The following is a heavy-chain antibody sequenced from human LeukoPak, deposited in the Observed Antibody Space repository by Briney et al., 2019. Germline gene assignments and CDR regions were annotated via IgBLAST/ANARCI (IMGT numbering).Heavy chain of an antibody. CDR3: AMDPNRGTDY. J-gene: IGHJ4*02. V-gene: IGHV3-23*01. CDR2: IGISGGGI. D-gene: IGHD3-10*01. CDR1: GFTFSTYT. Sequence: GGSLRLSCIATGFTFSTYTTYWVRQAPGKGLEWVSIIGISGGGIHYADSVKGRFTISRDDSKNTLYLQMNSLRVDDTAVYYCAMDPNRGTDYWGQGVLVTVSS.